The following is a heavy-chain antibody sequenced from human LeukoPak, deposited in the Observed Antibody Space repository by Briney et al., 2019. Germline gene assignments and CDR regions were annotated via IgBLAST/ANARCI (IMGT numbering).Heavy chain of an antibody. CDR1: GGSISSSSYY. CDR2: IYYSGST. D-gene: IGHD4-17*01. CDR3: ARFGRKMTAVKRGPNWFDP. V-gene: IGHV4-39*01. J-gene: IGHJ5*02. Sequence: SETLSLTCTVSGGSISSSSYYWGWIRQPPGKGLEWIGSIYYSGSTYYNPSLKSLVTISVDTSKNQFSLKLSSVTAADTAVYYCARFGRKMTAVKRGPNWFDPWGQGTLVTVSS.